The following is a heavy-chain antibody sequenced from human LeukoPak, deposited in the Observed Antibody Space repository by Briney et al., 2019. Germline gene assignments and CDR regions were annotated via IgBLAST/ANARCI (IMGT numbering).Heavy chain of an antibody. CDR3: ARSPAGAGYYFDY. D-gene: IGHD6-19*01. CDR1: GYTFTGYY. J-gene: IGHJ4*02. CDR2: INPNSGGT. Sequence: VKVSCKASGYTFTGYYMHWVRQAPGQGLEWMGWINPNSGGTNYAQKFQGRVTMTRDTSISTAYMELSRLRSDDTAVYYCARSPAGAGYYFDYWGQGTLVTVSS. V-gene: IGHV1-2*02.